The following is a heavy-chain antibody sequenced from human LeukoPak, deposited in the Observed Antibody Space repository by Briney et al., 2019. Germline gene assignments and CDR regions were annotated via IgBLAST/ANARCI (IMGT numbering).Heavy chain of an antibody. CDR2: FDPEDGET. Sequence: ASVKVSCKVSGYTLTELSMHWVRQAPGKGLEWMGGFDPEDGETIYAQKFQGRVTMTRNTSISTAYMELSSLRSEDTAVYYCAREVGSYNWNDGTDGMDVWGQGTTVTVSS. CDR3: AREVGSYNWNDGTDGMDV. V-gene: IGHV1-24*01. D-gene: IGHD1-1*01. CDR1: GYTLTELS. J-gene: IGHJ6*02.